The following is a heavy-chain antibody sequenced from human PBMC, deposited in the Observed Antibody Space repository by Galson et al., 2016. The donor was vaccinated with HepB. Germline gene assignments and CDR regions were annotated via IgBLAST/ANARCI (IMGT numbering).Heavy chain of an antibody. D-gene: IGHD2-21*02. CDR1: GFTFSSFW. V-gene: IGHV3-7*03. CDR2: IYHDGGEK. CDR3: ARVLRSCLSDGCYGWSFDL. J-gene: IGHJ2*01. Sequence: SLRLSCAASGFTFSSFWMTWVRQPPGKGLEWVANIYHDGGEKHYVDSVKGRFTISRDNAKNSMYLQLNSLRAEDSAVYYCARVLRSCLSDGCYGWSFDLWGRGTLVTVSS.